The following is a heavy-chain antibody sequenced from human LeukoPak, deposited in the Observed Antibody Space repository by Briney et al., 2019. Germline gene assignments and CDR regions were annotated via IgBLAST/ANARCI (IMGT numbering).Heavy chain of an antibody. Sequence: GGSLRLSCAASGFTFSSYSMNWVRQAPGKGLEWVSSISSCSSYIYYADSVKGRFTISRDNAKNSLYLQMNSLRAEDTAVFYCARGGGEVDYWGQGTLVTVSS. V-gene: IGHV3-21*01. CDR3: ARGGGEVDY. CDR1: GFTFSSYS. CDR2: ISSCSSYI. J-gene: IGHJ4*02. D-gene: IGHD3-16*01.